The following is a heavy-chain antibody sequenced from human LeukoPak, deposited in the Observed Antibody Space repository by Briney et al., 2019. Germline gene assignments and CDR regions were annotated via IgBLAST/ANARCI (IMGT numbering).Heavy chain of an antibody. CDR3: ARFQYKAAFDI. CDR1: GDSLSKYF. V-gene: IGHV4-59*01. CDR2: IHYSGST. D-gene: IGHD1-1*01. Sequence: PSETQSLTCSVAGDSLSKYFWSWIRQSPGKGLEWIGYIHYSGSTNYNPSLKNRVTMSVDTSKNQFFLKLSSVTAAATAVYYCARFQYKAAFDIWGQGTMVTVSS. J-gene: IGHJ3*02.